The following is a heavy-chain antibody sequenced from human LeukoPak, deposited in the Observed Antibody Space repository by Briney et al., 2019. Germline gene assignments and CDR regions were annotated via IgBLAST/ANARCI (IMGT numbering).Heavy chain of an antibody. V-gene: IGHV3-15*01. D-gene: IGHD3-22*01. Sequence: GSLRLSCAASGFTFGNAWMSWVRQAPGKGLEWVGRIKSKTDGGTTDYAAPVKGRFTISRDDSKNTLYLQMNSLKTEDTAVYYCTTDYYYDSSGYLGFDYWGQGTLVTVSS. CDR1: GFTFGNAW. CDR3: TTDYYYDSSGYLGFDY. CDR2: IKSKTDGGTT. J-gene: IGHJ4*02.